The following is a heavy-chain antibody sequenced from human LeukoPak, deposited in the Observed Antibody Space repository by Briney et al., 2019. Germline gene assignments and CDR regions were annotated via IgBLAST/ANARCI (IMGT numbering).Heavy chain of an antibody. J-gene: IGHJ4*02. CDR2: IYYSGST. CDR1: GGSIGSYY. CDR3: ARSFYGDFRSFDY. V-gene: IGHV4-59*01. Sequence: NPSETLSLTCTVSGGSIGSYYWSWIRQPPGKGLEWIAYIYYSGSTNYNPSLKSRVTISVDTSKNQFSLKLSSVTAADTAVYYCARSFYGDFRSFDYWGQGTLVTVSS. D-gene: IGHD4-17*01.